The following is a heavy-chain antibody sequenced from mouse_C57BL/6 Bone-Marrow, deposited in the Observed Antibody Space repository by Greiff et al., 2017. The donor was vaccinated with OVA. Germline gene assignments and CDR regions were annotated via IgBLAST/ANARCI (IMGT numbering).Heavy chain of an antibody. CDR3: ARIYDGYYRKGMDY. CDR1: GYSITSGYY. V-gene: IGHV3-6*01. CDR2: ISYDGSN. D-gene: IGHD2-3*01. Sequence: ESGPGLVKPSQSLSLTCSVTGYSITSGYYWNWIRQFPGNNLEWMGYISYDGSNNYNPSLKNRISITRDPSKNQFFLKLNSVTTEDTATYYCARIYDGYYRKGMDYWGQGTSVTVSS. J-gene: IGHJ4*01.